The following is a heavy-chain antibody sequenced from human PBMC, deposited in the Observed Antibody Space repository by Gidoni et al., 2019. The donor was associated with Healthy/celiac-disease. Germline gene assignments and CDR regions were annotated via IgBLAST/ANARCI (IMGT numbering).Heavy chain of an antibody. D-gene: IGHD4-17*01. CDR2: IFTNDEK. V-gene: IGHV2-26*01. CDR1: GFSLSNARMG. J-gene: IGHJ1*01. CDR3: ALGVDYGGIPGPEH. Sequence: QVTLKESGHVLVKPTETPTLTCTVSGFSLSNARMGVSWIRQPPGKALEWLAHIFTNDEKSYSTSLKSRLTISKDTSKSKVVLTMTNMDPVDTATYYCALGVDYGGIPGPEHWGQGTLVTVSS.